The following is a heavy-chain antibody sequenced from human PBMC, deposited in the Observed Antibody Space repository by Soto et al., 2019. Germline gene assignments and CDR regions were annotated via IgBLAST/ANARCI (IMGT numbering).Heavy chain of an antibody. CDR3: GVYREKNWFDP. CDR1: GGSFSGYY. Sequence: SETLSVTCAVYGGSFSGYYWSWIRQPPGKGLEWIGEINHSGSTNYNPSLKSRVTISVDTSKNQFSLKLSSVTAADTAVYYCGVYREKNWFDPWGQGTLVTVSS. V-gene: IGHV4-34*01. CDR2: INHSGST. J-gene: IGHJ5*02. D-gene: IGHD3-10*01.